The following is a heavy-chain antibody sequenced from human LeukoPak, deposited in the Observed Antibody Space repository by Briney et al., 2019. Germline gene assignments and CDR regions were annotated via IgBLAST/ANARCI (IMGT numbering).Heavy chain of an antibody. J-gene: IGHJ2*01. CDR2: ISGSGGST. V-gene: IGHV3-23*01. D-gene: IGHD6-19*01. CDR3: AREGRYSGWYRNWYFDL. CDR1: GFTFSSYA. Sequence: GGSLRLSCAASGFTFSSYAMSWVRQAPGKGLEWVSAISGSGGSTYYADSVKGRFTISRDNAKNSLYLQMNSLRAEDTAVYFCAREGRYSGWYRNWYFDLWGRGTLVTVSS.